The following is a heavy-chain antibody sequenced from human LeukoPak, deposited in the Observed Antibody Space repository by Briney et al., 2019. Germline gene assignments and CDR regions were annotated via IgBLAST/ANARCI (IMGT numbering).Heavy chain of an antibody. Sequence: GGSLRLSCVASGFTFGSYAMSWVRQAPGKGLEWVSAISGSGGSTYYADSVKGRFTISRDNSKNTLYLQMNSLRAEDTAVYYCAKEGRITIFGVVGHNWFDPWGQGTLVTVSS. CDR2: ISGSGGST. CDR1: GFTFGSYA. V-gene: IGHV3-23*01. D-gene: IGHD3-3*01. J-gene: IGHJ5*02. CDR3: AKEGRITIFGVVGHNWFDP.